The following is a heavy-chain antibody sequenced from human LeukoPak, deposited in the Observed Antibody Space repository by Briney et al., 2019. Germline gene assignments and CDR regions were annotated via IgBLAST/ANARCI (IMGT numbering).Heavy chain of an antibody. CDR1: GFTFSSYG. J-gene: IGHJ4*02. V-gene: IGHV3-30*18. D-gene: IGHD6-19*01. Sequence: PGGSLRLSCAAPGFTFSSYGMHWVRQAPGKGLEWVAVISYDGSNKYYADSVKGRFTISRDNSKNTLYLRMNSLRAEDTAVYYCAKALSSGFDYWGQGTLVTVSS. CDR3: AKALSSGFDY. CDR2: ISYDGSNK.